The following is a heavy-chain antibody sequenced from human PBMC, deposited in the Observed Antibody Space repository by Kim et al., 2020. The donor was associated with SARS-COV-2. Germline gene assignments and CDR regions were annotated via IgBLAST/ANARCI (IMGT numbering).Heavy chain of an antibody. Sequence: YTQKFKGRVTITSDESTSTAYMELSSLRSEDTAVYYCARRYYDSSGRVYWGQGTLVTVSS. CDR3: ARRYYDSSGRVY. D-gene: IGHD3-22*01. V-gene: IGHV1-69*01. J-gene: IGHJ4*02.